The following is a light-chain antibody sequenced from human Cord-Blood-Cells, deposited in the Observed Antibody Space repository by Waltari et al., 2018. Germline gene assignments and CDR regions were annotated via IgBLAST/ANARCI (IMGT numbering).Light chain of an antibody. V-gene: IGKV1-33*01. Sequence: EIQMTQSPFFLSASVGVRDTITCQASQDISNNLNWYQQKPVKARKPLIYDASNLETGVPSRFSGSRSGTDFTFAISILQPEDIATYYCQQYDNLPITVGQGTRLGIK. CDR3: QQYDNLPIT. CDR2: DAS. CDR1: QDISNN. J-gene: IGKJ5*01.